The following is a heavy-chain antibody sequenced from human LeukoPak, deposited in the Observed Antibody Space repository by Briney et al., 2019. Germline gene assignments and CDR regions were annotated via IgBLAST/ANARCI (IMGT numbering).Heavy chain of an antibody. V-gene: IGHV1-69*13. Sequence: ASVKVSCKASGGTFISYAISWVRQAPGQGLEWMGGIIPIFGTANYAQKFQGRVTITADESTSTAYMELSSLRSEDTAVYYCARGYYDMLRYYYYGMDVWGQGTTVTVSS. D-gene: IGHD3-22*01. CDR2: IIPIFGTA. J-gene: IGHJ6*02. CDR3: ARGYYDMLRYYYYGMDV. CDR1: GGTFISYA.